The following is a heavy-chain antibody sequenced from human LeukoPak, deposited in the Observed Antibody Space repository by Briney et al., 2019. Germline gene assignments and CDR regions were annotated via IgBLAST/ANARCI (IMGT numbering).Heavy chain of an antibody. CDR2: ISSSSSTI. J-gene: IGHJ4*02. CDR3: ARDKSTVAWRLDY. D-gene: IGHD4-11*01. CDR1: GFTFSSYS. V-gene: IGHV3-48*01. Sequence: QSGGSLRLSCAASGFTFSSYSMNWVRQAPGKGLEWVSYISSSSSTIYYADSVKGRFTISRDNAKNSLYLQMNSLRAEDTAVYYCARDKSTVAWRLDYWGQGTLVTVSS.